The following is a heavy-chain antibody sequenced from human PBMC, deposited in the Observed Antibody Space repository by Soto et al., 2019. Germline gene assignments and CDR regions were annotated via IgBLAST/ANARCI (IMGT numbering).Heavy chain of an antibody. CDR1: GGTFSSHA. J-gene: IGHJ6*02. CDR3: ARDVPLNYYDGTFSYYALDV. Sequence: SLKVSCKASGGTFSSHAISWVRQAPGQGLEWMGGIIPFFKATNYAQKFQGRVTITADDSTSTAYMDLYSLRSEDTAVYYCARDVPLNYYDGTFSYYALDVWGQGTTVTVSS. V-gene: IGHV1-69*13. CDR2: IIPFFKAT. D-gene: IGHD3-16*01.